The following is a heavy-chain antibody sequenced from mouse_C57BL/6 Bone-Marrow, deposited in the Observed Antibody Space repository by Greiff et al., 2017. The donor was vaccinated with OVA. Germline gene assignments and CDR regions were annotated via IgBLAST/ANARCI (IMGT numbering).Heavy chain of an antibody. D-gene: IGHD2-3*01. CDR3: ARRAYNGYYVGYFDY. J-gene: IGHJ2*01. V-gene: IGHV1-52*01. Sequence: QVQLQQPGAELVRPGSSVKLSCNASGYAFTSYWMHWVKQRPIQGLEWIGNIDPSDSETHYNQKFQDKATLTVDNSSSTAYMQLSSLTSEDSAVYYCARRAYNGYYVGYFDYWGQGTTLTVSS. CDR2: IDPSDSET. CDR1: GYAFTSYW.